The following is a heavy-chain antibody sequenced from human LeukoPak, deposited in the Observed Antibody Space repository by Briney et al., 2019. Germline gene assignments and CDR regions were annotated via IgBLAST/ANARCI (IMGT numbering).Heavy chain of an antibody. CDR1: GGSISSYY. CDR2: IYYSGST. Sequence: SETLSLTCTVSGGSISSYYWSWIRQPPGKGLEWIGYIYYSGSTNYNLSLKSRVTISVDTSKNQFSLKLSSVTAADTAVYYCARVVAAAGTFIDYWGQGTLVTVSS. D-gene: IGHD6-13*01. J-gene: IGHJ4*02. CDR3: ARVVAAAGTFIDY. V-gene: IGHV4-59*01.